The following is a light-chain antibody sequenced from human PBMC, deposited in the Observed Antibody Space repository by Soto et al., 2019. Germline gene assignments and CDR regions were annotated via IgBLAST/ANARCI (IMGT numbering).Light chain of an antibody. CDR3: HQYNSFYPT. CDR2: KAS. Sequence: DIQMTQSPSTLSASVGDRVTITCRASQSISSWLAWYQQKPGKAPKLLIYKASSLESGVPSRFSGSGSGTEFTLTIISLQPDDFATYYCHQYNSFYPTFGQGTKVEIK. CDR1: QSISSW. V-gene: IGKV1-5*03. J-gene: IGKJ1*01.